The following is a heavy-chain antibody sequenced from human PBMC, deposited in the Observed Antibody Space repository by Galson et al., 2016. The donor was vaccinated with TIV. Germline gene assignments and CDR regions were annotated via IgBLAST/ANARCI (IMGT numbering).Heavy chain of an antibody. CDR3: AKAHMGADYYGSGSLDY. CDR2: ISGSGDNT. Sequence: SLRLSCAVSAFTFSNFAMSWVRQAPGKGLEWVSAISGSGDNTYYADSVKGRFTISRDNSKNTLYLQMNSLRVDDTAVYYCAKAHMGADYYGSGSLDYWGQGTLVTVSS. CDR1: AFTFSNFA. J-gene: IGHJ4*02. V-gene: IGHV3-23*01. D-gene: IGHD3-10*01.